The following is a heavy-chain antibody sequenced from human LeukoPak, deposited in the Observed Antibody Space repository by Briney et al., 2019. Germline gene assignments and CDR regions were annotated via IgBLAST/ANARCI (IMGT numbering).Heavy chain of an antibody. CDR1: GFXFSGSA. J-gene: IGHJ4*02. Sequence: GGSLRLSCAASGFXFSGSAVHWVRQACGKGLEGLGRIRSKPNRYATAYAASVKGRFTNSRDDSKKTAYPQMNSLKTEDTAVYYCTTREDTAMVAFDYWGQGTLVTVSS. V-gene: IGHV3-73*01. CDR3: TTREDTAMVAFDY. CDR2: IRSKPNRYAT. D-gene: IGHD5-18*01.